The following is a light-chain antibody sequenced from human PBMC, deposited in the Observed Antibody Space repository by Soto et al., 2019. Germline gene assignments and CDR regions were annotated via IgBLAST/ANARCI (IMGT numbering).Light chain of an antibody. Sequence: QTVVTQEPSFSVSPGGPVTLTCGLSSGSVSTSYYPSWYQQTPGQAPRTLIYSTNTRSSGVPDRFSGSILGNKAALTITGAQADDESDYYCVLYMGSVVFGGGTKLTVL. V-gene: IGLV8-61*01. CDR2: STN. CDR3: VLYMGSVV. J-gene: IGLJ2*01. CDR1: SGSVSTSYY.